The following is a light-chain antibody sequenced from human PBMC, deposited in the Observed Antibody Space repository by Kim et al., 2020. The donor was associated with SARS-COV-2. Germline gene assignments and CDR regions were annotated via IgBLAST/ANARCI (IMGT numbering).Light chain of an antibody. CDR3: SSSAGPDNIFV. CDR1: INDVDGYTP. Sequence: QSALTQPPSASGSPGQSVTISCTGAINDVDGYTPVSWYQHHPGKAPKLIIYALIRRPSGVPDRFSGSKSGNTASLTVSGLQAEDEADYYCSSSAGPDNIFVFGTGTKVTVL. V-gene: IGLV2-8*01. CDR2: ALI. J-gene: IGLJ1*01.